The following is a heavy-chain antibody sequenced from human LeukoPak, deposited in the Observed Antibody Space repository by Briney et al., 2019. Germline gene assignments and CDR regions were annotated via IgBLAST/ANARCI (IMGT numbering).Heavy chain of an antibody. CDR1: GFTFSSYE. D-gene: IGHD3-22*01. CDR2: ISSSSSTI. Sequence: SGGSLRLSCAASGFTFSSYEMNWVRQAPGKGLEWVSYISSSSSTIYYADSVKGRFTISRDNAKNSLYLQLNSLRAEDTAVYYCARVLHKRNYDSSDYYASWGQGTLVTVSS. CDR3: ARVLHKRNYDSSDYYAS. J-gene: IGHJ5*02. V-gene: IGHV3-48*01.